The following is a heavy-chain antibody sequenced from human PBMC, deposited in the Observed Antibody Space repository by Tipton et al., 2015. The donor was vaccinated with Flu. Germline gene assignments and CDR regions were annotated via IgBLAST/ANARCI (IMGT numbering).Heavy chain of an antibody. D-gene: IGHD3-16*01. CDR2: LYDSGIT. CDR3: ARSSSAYDYVWGGSYYFDF. Sequence: TLSLTCTVFGGSIGSSTYYWGWIRQPPGKGLEWIGSLYDSGITYYNPSLKSRVTISLDTSKNQFSLKLISVTAADAAVYYCARSSSAYDYVWGGSYYFDFWGQGKLVTVSS. J-gene: IGHJ4*02. CDR1: GGSIGSSTYY. V-gene: IGHV4-39*07.